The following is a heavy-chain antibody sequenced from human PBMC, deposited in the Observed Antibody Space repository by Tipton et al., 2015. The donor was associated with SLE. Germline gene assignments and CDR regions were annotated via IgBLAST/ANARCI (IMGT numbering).Heavy chain of an antibody. CDR2: IIPVLDMT. CDR1: GGTLSKYL. V-gene: IGHV1-69*09. Sequence: QVQLVQSGAEVKKPGSSVKVSCKAFGGTLSKYLFSWVRQAPGQGLEWMGGIIPVLDMTKYEQKFQGRVTVTADKSTSTVYMELSSLRSEDTAVYYCAREDCSGGSCSSYYYYGPDGWGQGTTVTVSS. J-gene: IGHJ6*02. CDR3: AREDCSGGSCSSYYYYGPDG. D-gene: IGHD2-15*01.